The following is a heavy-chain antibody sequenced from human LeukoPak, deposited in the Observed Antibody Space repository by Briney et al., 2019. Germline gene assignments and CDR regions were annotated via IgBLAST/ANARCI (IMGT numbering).Heavy chain of an antibody. CDR2: ISGSGGST. CDR1: GFTFSSYA. V-gene: IGHV3-23*01. Sequence: GGSLRLSCAASGFTFSSYAMSWVRQAPGKGLEWVSAISGSGGSTYYADSVKGRFTISRDNSKNTLYLQMNSLRAEDTAVYYCAKDPYHITMIVVVMNYFDYWGQGTLVTVSS. D-gene: IGHD3-22*01. CDR3: AKDPYHITMIVVVMNYFDY. J-gene: IGHJ4*02.